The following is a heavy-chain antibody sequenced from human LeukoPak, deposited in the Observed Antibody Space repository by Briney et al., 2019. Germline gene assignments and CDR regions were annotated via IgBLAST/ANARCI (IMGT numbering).Heavy chain of an antibody. J-gene: IGHJ4*02. CDR3: ARSAYNYGYVYFDH. CDR2: IDPNSDNI. Sequence: ASVKVSCKASGYTFTGCFIHYVRQAPGQGLEWMGWIDPNSDNIRYSETFKDRVTMTRDTSTNTAYMELSWLRSDDTAIYYCARSAYNYGYVYFDHWGQGTLVIVSS. D-gene: IGHD5-18*01. V-gene: IGHV1-2*02. CDR1: GYTFTGCF.